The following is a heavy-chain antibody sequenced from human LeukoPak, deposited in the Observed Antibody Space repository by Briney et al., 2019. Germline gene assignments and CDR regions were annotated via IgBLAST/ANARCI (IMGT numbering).Heavy chain of an antibody. D-gene: IGHD2-15*01. J-gene: IGHJ4*02. V-gene: IGHV1-2*06. Sequence: ASVKVSCKASGYTFTGYYMHWVRPAPGQGLEWMGRINPNSGGTNYAQKFQGRVTMTRDTSISTAYMELSRLRSDDTAVYYCARLYPLHSYCSGGSCYSSFDYWGQGTLVTVSS. CDR1: GYTFTGYY. CDR3: ARLYPLHSYCSGGSCYSSFDY. CDR2: INPNSGGT.